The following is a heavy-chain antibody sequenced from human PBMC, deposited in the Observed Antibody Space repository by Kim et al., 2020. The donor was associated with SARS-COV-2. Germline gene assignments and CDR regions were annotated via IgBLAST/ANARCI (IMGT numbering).Heavy chain of an antibody. J-gene: IGHJ6*02. Sequence: ASVKVSCKASGYTFTGYYMHWVRQAPGQGLEWMGRINPNSGGTNYAQKFQGRVTMTRDTSISTAYMELSRLRSDDTAVYYCARDGPSGYSTARLYYYYGMDVWGQGTTVTVSS. V-gene: IGHV1-2*06. CDR2: INPNSGGT. CDR3: ARDGPSGYSTARLYYYYGMDV. D-gene: IGHD6-13*01. CDR1: GYTFTGYY.